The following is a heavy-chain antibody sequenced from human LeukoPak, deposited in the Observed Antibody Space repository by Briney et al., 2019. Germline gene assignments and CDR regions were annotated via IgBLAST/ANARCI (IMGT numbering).Heavy chain of an antibody. D-gene: IGHD7-27*01. V-gene: IGHV3-7*01. J-gene: IGHJ4*02. Sequence: GGSLRLSCAASGFILSSYWMSWVRQAPGKGLECVANIKQDASEKYYVDSVKGRFTISRDNAKNSVYLQMSSLRAEDTAVHYCARGHVDTTMTGEFDHWGQGTQVTVSS. CDR3: ARGHVDTTMTGEFDH. CDR2: IKQDASEK. CDR1: GFILSSYW.